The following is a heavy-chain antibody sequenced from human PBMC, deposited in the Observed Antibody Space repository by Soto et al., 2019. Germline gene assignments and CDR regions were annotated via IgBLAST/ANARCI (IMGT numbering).Heavy chain of an antibody. CDR3: ARVSGIYYYGMDV. CDR2: IYHSGST. J-gene: IGHJ6*02. Sequence: PSETLSLTCTVSGGSISSSSYYWGWIRQPPGKGLEWIGSIYHSGSTNYNPSLKSRVTISVDTSKNQFSLKLSSVTAADTAVYYCARVSGIYYYGMDVWGQGTTVTVSS. V-gene: IGHV4-39*07. CDR1: GGSISSSSYY. D-gene: IGHD3-10*01.